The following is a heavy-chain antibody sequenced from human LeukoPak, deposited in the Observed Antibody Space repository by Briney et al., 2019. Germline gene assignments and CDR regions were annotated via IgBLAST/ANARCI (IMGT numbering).Heavy chain of an antibody. CDR2: IIPIFGTA. D-gene: IGHD6-19*01. CDR3: ARGSAVAGAFDI. CDR1: GGTFSSYA. J-gene: IGHJ3*02. Sequence: SVKVSCKASGGTFSSYAISWVRQAPGQGLEWMGGIIPIFGTANYAQKFQGRVTITADESTSTAYMELSSLRSDDTAVYYCARGSAVAGAFDIWGQGTMVTVSS. V-gene: IGHV1-69*13.